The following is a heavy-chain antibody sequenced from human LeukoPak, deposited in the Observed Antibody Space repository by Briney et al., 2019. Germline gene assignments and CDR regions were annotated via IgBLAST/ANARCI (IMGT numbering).Heavy chain of an antibody. CDR3: VRVMGYCSDGSCYPRGVGYYYMDV. Sequence: GGSLRLSCAVSGFTFTNYWMSWARQSPGKGLEWVSGINRSSGDTGYADSVKGRFTISRDNAKNSLYLQMNSLRAEDTALYYCVRVMGYCSDGSCYPRGVGYYYMDVWGKGTTVTIS. D-gene: IGHD2-15*01. J-gene: IGHJ6*03. V-gene: IGHV3-20*04. CDR2: INRSSGDT. CDR1: GFTFTNYW.